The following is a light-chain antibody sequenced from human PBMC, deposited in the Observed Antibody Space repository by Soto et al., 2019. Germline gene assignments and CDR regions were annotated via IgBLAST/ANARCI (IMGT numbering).Light chain of an antibody. Sequence: QSVLTQPDSVSGSPGQSITISCIGTSSDIGAYNYASWYQQHPGKAPKLIIYDVSNRPSGVSNRFSGSKSGYTASLTISGLQAEDEADYYCSSYSSTITRVFGTGTKVTDL. V-gene: IGLV2-14*03. CDR2: DVS. J-gene: IGLJ1*01. CDR3: SSYSSTITRV. CDR1: SSDIGAYNY.